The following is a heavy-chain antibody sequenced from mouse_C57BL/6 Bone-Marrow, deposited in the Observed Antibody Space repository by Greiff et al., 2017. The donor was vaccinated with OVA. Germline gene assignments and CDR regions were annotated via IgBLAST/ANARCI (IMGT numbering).Heavy chain of an antibody. CDR1: GYTFTDYY. J-gene: IGHJ3*01. Sequence: VQLQQSGPVLVKPGASVKMSCKASGYTFTDYYMNWVKQSHGKSLEWIGVINPYNGGTSYNQKFKGKATLTVDKSSSTAYMELNSLTSEDSAVYYCARGITTVVGGAWFAYWGQGTLVTVSA. CDR3: ARGITTVVGGAWFAY. CDR2: INPYNGGT. V-gene: IGHV1-19*01. D-gene: IGHD1-1*01.